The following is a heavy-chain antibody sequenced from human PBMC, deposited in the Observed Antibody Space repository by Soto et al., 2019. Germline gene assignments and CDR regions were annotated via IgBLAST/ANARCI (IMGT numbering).Heavy chain of an antibody. D-gene: IGHD2-2*01. J-gene: IGHJ6*02. V-gene: IGHV3-64*01. Sequence: PGGSLRLSCAASGFTFSSYAMHWVRQAPGKGLEYVSAISSNGGSTYYANSVKGRFTISRDNSKNTLYLQMGSLRAEDMAVYYCARDKALVVPSLVNSDYYYYAMDVWGQGTTVTVSS. CDR2: ISSNGGST. CDR1: GFTFSSYA. CDR3: ARDKALVVPSLVNSDYYYYAMDV.